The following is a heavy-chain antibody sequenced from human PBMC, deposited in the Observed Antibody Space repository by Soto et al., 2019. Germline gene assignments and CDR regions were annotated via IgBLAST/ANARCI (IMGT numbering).Heavy chain of an antibody. V-gene: IGHV3-15*01. CDR2: IKSKTDGGTT. Sequence: GGSLRLSCAASGFTFSNAWMSWVRQAPGKGLEWVGRIKSKTDGGTTDYAVPVKGRFTISRDDSKNTLYLQMNSLKTEDTAVYYCTTDHSAYYYDSSGYYSDYWGQGTLVTVSS. CDR3: TTDHSAYYYDSSGYYSDY. J-gene: IGHJ4*02. CDR1: GFTFSNAW. D-gene: IGHD3-22*01.